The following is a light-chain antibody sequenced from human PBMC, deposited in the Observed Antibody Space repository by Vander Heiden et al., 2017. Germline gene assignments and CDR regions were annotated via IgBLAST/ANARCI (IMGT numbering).Light chain of an antibody. CDR1: SSNIGSNS. CDR2: IDN. V-gene: IGLV1-44*01. Sequence: QSVLTQPPSASGPPGQRVTISCSGSSSNIGSNSVSWYQRPPGTAPKLLIYIDNQRPSGVPDRFSGSKSGTSASLAISGLQSEDEAEYFCAAWDDNLNGLYVFGTGTKVTVL. J-gene: IGLJ1*01. CDR3: AAWDDNLNGLYV.